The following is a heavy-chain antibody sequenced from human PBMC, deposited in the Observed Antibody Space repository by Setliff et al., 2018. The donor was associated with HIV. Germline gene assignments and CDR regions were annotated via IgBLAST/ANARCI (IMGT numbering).Heavy chain of an antibody. CDR2: IIPILGIA. CDR3: ARQNRYYYGSGSFHNWFDP. Sequence: SVKVSCKASGGTFSSYAISWVRQAPGQGLEWMGGIIPILGIANYAQKFQGRVTITADKSTSTAYMELSSLRSEDTAVYYCARQNRYYYGSGSFHNWFDPWCQGTLVT. J-gene: IGHJ5*02. V-gene: IGHV1-69*10. CDR1: GGTFSSYA. D-gene: IGHD3-10*01.